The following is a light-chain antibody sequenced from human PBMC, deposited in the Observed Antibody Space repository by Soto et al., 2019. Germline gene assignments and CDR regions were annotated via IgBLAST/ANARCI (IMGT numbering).Light chain of an antibody. CDR1: QRVSSSY. CDR3: QQYDGSPIT. CDR2: DAS. J-gene: IGKJ5*01. V-gene: IGKV3-20*01. Sequence: EFGLTQSPCTLSLSTGERATLSCRASQRVSSSYLAWYQQKPGQAPRLLIYDASSRATGIPDRFSGSGSGTDFTLTISRLEPEDFALYICQQYDGSPITFGQGTRLAIK.